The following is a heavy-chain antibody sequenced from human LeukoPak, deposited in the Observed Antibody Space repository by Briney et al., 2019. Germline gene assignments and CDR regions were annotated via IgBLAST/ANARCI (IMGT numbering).Heavy chain of an antibody. V-gene: IGHV4-39*07. J-gene: IGHJ4*02. D-gene: IGHD6-19*01. CDR3: AGERGEEYSSGWYKRNYFDN. Sequence: SETLSLTCTVSGGSLSTTSYYWAWIRQPPGKGLEWIASGDYSGGTYYNPSLESRVAISADMSKNQFSLKLTSVTGADTAVYYCAGERGEEYSSGWYKRNYFDNWGQGIRVTVSS. CDR2: GDYSGGT. CDR1: GGSLSTTSYY.